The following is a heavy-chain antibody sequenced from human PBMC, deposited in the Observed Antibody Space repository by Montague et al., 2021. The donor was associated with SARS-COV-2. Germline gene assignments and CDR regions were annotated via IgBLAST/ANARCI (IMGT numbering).Heavy chain of an antibody. CDR3: ARDSRNWYGPIGFDI. D-gene: IGHD6-13*01. J-gene: IGHJ3*02. CDR2: TFYRSKWYN. V-gene: IGHV6-1*01. CDR1: GDSVSSNTAA. Sequence: CAISGDSVSSNTAAWNWIRQSPSRGLVWLGRTFYRSKWYNEFAESVKSRISINADTSKNEVSLQLKYATPEDTAMYYCARDSRNWYGPIGFDIWGQGTVVTVS.